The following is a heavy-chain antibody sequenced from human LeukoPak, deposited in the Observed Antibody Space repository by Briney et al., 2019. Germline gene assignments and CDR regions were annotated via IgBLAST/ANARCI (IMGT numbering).Heavy chain of an antibody. CDR3: AREDSNYWYFDL. CDR2: IYHSGST. V-gene: IGHV4-38-2*02. CDR1: GYSISSGYY. D-gene: IGHD4-11*01. J-gene: IGHJ2*01. Sequence: SETLSLTCTVSGYSISSGYYWGWIRQPPGKGLEWIGSIYHSGSTYYNPSLKSRVTISVDTSKNQFSLKLSSVTAADTAVYYCAREDSNYWYFDLWGRGTLVTVSS.